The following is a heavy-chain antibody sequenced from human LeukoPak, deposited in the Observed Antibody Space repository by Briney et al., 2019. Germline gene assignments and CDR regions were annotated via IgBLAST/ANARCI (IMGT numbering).Heavy chain of an antibody. J-gene: IGHJ4*02. CDR3: TRDPEALDY. CDR1: GFTFSSYS. CDR2: IRGSGSVT. V-gene: IGHV3-48*04. Sequence: GGSLRLSCAASGFTFSSYSMNWVRQAPGKGLEWVSYIRGSGSVTQYADSVKGRFTISRDNAKNSLYLQMNSLRAEDTAVYYCTRDPEALDYWGQGTLVTVSS.